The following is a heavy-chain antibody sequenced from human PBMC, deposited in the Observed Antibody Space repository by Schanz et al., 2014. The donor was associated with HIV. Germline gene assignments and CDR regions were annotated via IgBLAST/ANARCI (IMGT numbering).Heavy chain of an antibody. CDR3: AKDTTAAGRGYFQH. D-gene: IGHD6-13*01. V-gene: IGHV3-23*01. J-gene: IGHJ1*01. CDR2: ISDRSDYL. Sequence: EVQLLESGGGLLHPGGSLRLSCEASGFTFMRHTMNWVRQAPGKGLEWVSSISDRSDYLHYADSVKGRFTISRDKSKSTLYLQMNSLRAEDTAVYYCAKDTTAAGRGYFQHWGQGTLVTVSS. CDR1: GFTFMRHT.